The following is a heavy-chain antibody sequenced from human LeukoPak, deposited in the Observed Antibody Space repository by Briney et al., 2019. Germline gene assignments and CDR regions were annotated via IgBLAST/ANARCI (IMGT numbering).Heavy chain of an antibody. Sequence: GGSLRLSCAASGFTFSSYSMNWVRQAPGKGLEWVSSISSSSSYIYYADSVKGRFTISRDNAKNSLYLQMNSLRAEDTAVYYCAKAMERIAAAGTHKRDSDAFDIWGQGTMVTVSS. CDR3: AKAMERIAAAGTHKRDSDAFDI. CDR2: ISSSSSYI. D-gene: IGHD6-13*01. V-gene: IGHV3-21*04. CDR1: GFTFSSYS. J-gene: IGHJ3*02.